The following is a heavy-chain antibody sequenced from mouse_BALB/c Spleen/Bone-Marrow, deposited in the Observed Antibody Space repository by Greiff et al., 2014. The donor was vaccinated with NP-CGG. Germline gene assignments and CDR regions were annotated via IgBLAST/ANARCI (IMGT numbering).Heavy chain of an antibody. D-gene: IGHD2-10*02. CDR3: ARSGERYGAMDY. CDR1: GFTFSDYY. V-gene: IGHV5-4*02. CDR2: ISDGGGYT. Sequence: EVKLVESGGGLVKPGGSLKLSCAASGFTFSDYYMYWVRQTPEKRLEWVVTISDGGGYTYYPDSVWGRFTISRDNAKNNLYLQMSSLKSEDTAMYYCARSGERYGAMDYWGQGTSVNVFS. J-gene: IGHJ4*01.